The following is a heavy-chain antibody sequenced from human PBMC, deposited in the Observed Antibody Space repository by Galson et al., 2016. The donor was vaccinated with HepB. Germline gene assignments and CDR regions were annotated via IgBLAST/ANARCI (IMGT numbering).Heavy chain of an antibody. CDR3: ARGSVRATPAAFDY. V-gene: IGHV3-53*01. CDR2: IYSGGIT. D-gene: IGHD1-26*01. CDR1: GFTVNTNY. Sequence: SLRLSCAASGFTVNTNYMTWVRQAPGKGLEWVSVIYSGGITYYADSLKGRFTISRDDSKNRLYLQMNSLRAEDTAVYYCARGSVRATPAAFDYWGQGTLVTVSS. J-gene: IGHJ4*02.